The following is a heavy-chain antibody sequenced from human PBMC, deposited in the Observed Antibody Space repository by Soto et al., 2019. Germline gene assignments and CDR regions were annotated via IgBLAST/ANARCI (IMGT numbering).Heavy chain of an antibody. CDR1: GFTFSDYY. CDR3: VRDRGYSGFFY. D-gene: IGHD5-12*01. J-gene: IGHJ4*02. V-gene: IGHV3-11*06. CDR2: ITSSSSNFT. Sequence: QVQLVESGGGLVKPGGSLRLSCAASGFTFSDYYMSWLRQAPGKGLEWVSYITSSSSNFTNYADSVKGRFTISRDNAKNSVYLQMDSLRVEDTAVYYCVRDRGYSGFFYWGQGALVTVSA.